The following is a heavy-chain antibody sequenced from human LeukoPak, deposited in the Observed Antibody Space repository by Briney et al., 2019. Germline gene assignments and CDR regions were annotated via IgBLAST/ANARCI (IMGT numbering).Heavy chain of an antibody. CDR2: ISGSGGST. D-gene: IGHD2-2*01. J-gene: IGHJ3*02. V-gene: IGHV3-23*01. Sequence: GGSLRLSCAASGFTLSSCAMSWVRQAPGKGLEWVSAISGSGGSTYYADSVKGRFTISRDNSKNTLYLQMNSLRAEDTAVYYCAKPVWDCSSTSCYGDAFDIWGQGTMVTVSS. CDR1: GFTLSSCA. CDR3: AKPVWDCSSTSCYGDAFDI.